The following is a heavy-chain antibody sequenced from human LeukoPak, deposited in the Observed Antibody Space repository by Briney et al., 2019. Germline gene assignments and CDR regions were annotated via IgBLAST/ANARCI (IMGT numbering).Heavy chain of an antibody. CDR1: GGSISSYY. Sequence: SETLSLTCTVCGGSISSYYWSWIRQPPGKGLEWIGYIHYRGSTTYNPSLKSRATISVDTSKNQFSLKLSSVTAADTAVYYCARGFAYGDTGSFDYWGQGTLVTVSS. D-gene: IGHD4-17*01. CDR3: ARGFAYGDTGSFDY. V-gene: IGHV4-59*01. CDR2: IHYRGST. J-gene: IGHJ4*02.